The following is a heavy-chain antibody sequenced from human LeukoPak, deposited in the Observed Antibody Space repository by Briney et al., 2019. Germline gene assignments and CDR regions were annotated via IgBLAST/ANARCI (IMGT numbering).Heavy chain of an antibody. D-gene: IGHD4-17*01. CDR2: ISSSSSTI. CDR3: ARDLPYGDYFPYGMDV. Sequence: PGGSLRLSCAASGFTFSSYSMNWVRQAPGKGLEWVSYISSSSSTIYYADSVKGRFTISRDNAKNSLYLQMNSLRAEDTVVYYCARDLPYGDYFPYGMDVWGQGTTVTVSS. V-gene: IGHV3-48*01. J-gene: IGHJ6*02. CDR1: GFTFSSYS.